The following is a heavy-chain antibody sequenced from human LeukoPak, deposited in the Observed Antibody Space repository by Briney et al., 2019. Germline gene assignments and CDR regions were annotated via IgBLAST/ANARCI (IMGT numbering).Heavy chain of an antibody. CDR2: ISYSGNT. CDR3: ARGYGSGSYYGY. CDR1: GGSISSDDYY. Sequence: SETLSLTCTVSGGSISSDDYYWSWIRQPPGKGLEWIGYISYSGNTYYNPSLKSRVTISVDTSKNQFSLKLSSVTAADTAVYYCARGYGSGSYYGYWGQGTLVTVSS. J-gene: IGHJ4*02. D-gene: IGHD3-10*01. V-gene: IGHV4-30-4*01.